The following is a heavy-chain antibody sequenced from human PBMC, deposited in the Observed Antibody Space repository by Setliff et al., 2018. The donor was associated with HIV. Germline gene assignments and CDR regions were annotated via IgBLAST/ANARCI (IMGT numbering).Heavy chain of an antibody. V-gene: IGHV1-8*02. J-gene: IGHJ5*02. CDR1: GYTFISYD. CDR3: ARAVSEWRQWLVLEWFDP. D-gene: IGHD6-19*01. CDR2: MNPNSGNT. Sequence: ASVKVSCKVSGYTFISYDINWVRQATGQGLEWMGWMNPNSGNTGYAQKFQGRVNMARNTSISTAYMELSSLRSEDTAVYYCARAVSEWRQWLVLEWFDPWGQGTLVTVSS.